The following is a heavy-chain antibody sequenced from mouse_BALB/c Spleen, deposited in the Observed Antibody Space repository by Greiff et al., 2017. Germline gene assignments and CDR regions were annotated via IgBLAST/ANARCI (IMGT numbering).Heavy chain of an antibody. CDR3: TREGYYGSSYFDY. Sequence: EVMLVESGTVLARPGASVKMSCKASGYSFTSYWMHWVKQRPGQGLEWIGAIYPGNSDTSYNQKFKGKAKLTAVTSASTAYMELSSLTNEDSAVYYCTREGYYGSSYFDYWGQGTTLTVSS. J-gene: IGHJ2*01. V-gene: IGHV1-5*01. D-gene: IGHD1-1*01. CDR1: GYSFTSYW. CDR2: IYPGNSDT.